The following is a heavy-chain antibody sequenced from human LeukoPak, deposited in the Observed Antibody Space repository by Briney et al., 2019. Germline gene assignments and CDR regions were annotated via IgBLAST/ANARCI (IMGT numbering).Heavy chain of an antibody. CDR2: ISSSCSTI. D-gene: IGHD6-13*01. CDR3: ARDAPIAAAGYYYYYYGMDV. CDR1: GFTFSSYS. J-gene: IGHJ6*02. V-gene: IGHV3-48*01. Sequence: GGSLRLSCAASGFTFSSYSMNWVRQAPGKGLEWVSYISSSCSTIYYADSVKGRFTISRDNAKNSLYLQMNSLRAEDTAVYYCARDAPIAAAGYYYYYYGMDVWGQGTTVTVSS.